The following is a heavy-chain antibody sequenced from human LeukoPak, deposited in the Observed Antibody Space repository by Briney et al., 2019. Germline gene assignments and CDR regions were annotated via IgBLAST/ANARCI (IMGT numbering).Heavy chain of an antibody. CDR1: GFTFRSYA. V-gene: IGHV3-30-3*01. D-gene: IGHD3-16*01. Sequence: GRSLRLSCAASGFTFRSYAMHWVRQAPGRGLEWVAIISYDGSNKYYADSVKGRFTISRDNSKNTLYLQMNSLRAEDTAVYYCARAAIWGGDYYYYGMDVWGQGTTVTVSS. CDR3: ARAAIWGGDYYYYGMDV. CDR2: ISYDGSNK. J-gene: IGHJ6*02.